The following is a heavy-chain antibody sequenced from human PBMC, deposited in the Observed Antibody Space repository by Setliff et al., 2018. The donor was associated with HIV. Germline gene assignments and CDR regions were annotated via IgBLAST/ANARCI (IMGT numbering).Heavy chain of an antibody. CDR3: ARDFLGDPDWSLDY. J-gene: IGHJ4*02. D-gene: IGHD3-9*01. Sequence: GASVKVSCKASGGTSNKYAINWVRQAPGQGLEWMGWLNTETGNSMYAQGFTGRFVFSLDTSVTTAYLQISSLTAEDTAVYYCARDFLGDPDWSLDYWGQGTLVTVSS. V-gene: IGHV7-4-1*02. CDR1: GGTSNKYA. CDR2: LNTETGNS.